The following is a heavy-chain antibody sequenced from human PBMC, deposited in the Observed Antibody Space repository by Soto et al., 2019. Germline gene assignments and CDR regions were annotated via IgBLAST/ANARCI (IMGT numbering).Heavy chain of an antibody. CDR1: GFTFSSYS. V-gene: IGHV3-21*01. CDR2: ISSSSSYI. CDR3: ARDGLEYYYGMDV. D-gene: IGHD3-3*01. J-gene: IGHJ6*02. Sequence: EVQLVESGGGLVKPGGSLRLSCEASGFTFSSYSMNWVRQAPGKGLEWVSSISSSSSYIYYADSVKGRFTISRDNAKNSLYLQMNSLRAEDTAVYYCARDGLEYYYGMDVWGQGTTVTVSS.